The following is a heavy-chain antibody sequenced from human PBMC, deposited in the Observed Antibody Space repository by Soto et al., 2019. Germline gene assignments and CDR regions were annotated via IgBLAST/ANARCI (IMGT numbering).Heavy chain of an antibody. J-gene: IGHJ3*02. CDR3: ARGNNWNDGEAFDI. Sequence: GGSLRLSCAASGFTFSSYSMNWVRQAPGKGLEWVSSISSSSSYIYYTDSVKGRFTISRDNAKNSLYLQMNSLRAEDTAVYYCARGNNWNDGEAFDIWGQGTMVTVSS. D-gene: IGHD1-1*01. V-gene: IGHV3-21*01. CDR1: GFTFSSYS. CDR2: ISSSSSYI.